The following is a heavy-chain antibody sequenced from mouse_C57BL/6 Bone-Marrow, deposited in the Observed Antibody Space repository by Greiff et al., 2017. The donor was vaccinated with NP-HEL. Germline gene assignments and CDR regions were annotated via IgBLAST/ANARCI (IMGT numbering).Heavy chain of an antibody. V-gene: IGHV3-6*01. CDR3: ARERDGYRY. D-gene: IGHD2-3*01. J-gene: IGHJ2*01. CDR1: GYSITSGYY. Sequence: EVKLVESGPGLVKPSQSLSLTCSVTGYSITSGYYWNWIRQFPGNKLEWMGYISYDGSNNYNPSLKNRISITRDTSKNQFFLKLNSVTTEDTATYYCARERDGYRYWGQGTTLTVSS. CDR2: ISYDGSN.